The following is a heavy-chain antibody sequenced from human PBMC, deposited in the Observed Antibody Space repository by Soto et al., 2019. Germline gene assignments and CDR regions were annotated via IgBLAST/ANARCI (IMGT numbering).Heavy chain of an antibody. V-gene: IGHV3-23*01. J-gene: IGHJ4*02. D-gene: IGHD6-13*01. Sequence: RWSLRLSCLVSVFIPSSYAMSWFRQAPGKGLEWVSGISGSGGATSYADSVKGRFTISRDNSKNTLYLQMNSLSAEDTAIYYCAKDAIMVSSSFNYFDFWGQGALVTVSS. CDR3: AKDAIMVSSSFNYFDF. CDR1: VFIPSSYA. CDR2: ISGSGGAT.